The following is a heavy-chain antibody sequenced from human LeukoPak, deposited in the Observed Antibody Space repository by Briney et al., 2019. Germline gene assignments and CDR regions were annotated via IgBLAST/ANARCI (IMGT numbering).Heavy chain of an antibody. D-gene: IGHD5-18*01. CDR1: GYTFTSYA. CDR2: INAGNGNT. CDR3: ARDTAMALDFDY. Sequence: ASVNVSCKASGYTFTSYAMHWVRQAPGQRLEWMGWINAGNGNTKYSQKFQGRVTITRDTSASTAYMELRSLRSEDTAVYYCARDTAMALDFDYWGQGPLVTVSS. J-gene: IGHJ4*02. V-gene: IGHV1-3*01.